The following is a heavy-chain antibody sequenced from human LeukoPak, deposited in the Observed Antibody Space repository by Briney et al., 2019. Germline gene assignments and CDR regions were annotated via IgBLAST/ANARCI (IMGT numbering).Heavy chain of an antibody. D-gene: IGHD5-12*01. J-gene: IGHJ3*02. Sequence: ASVKVSCKASGYTFTSYYMHWVRQAPGQGLEWMGIINPSGGSTSYAQKFQSRVTMTRDTSTSTVYMELSSLRSEDTAVYYCARPHSGYDLLDAFDIWGQGTMVTVSS. V-gene: IGHV1-46*01. CDR1: GYTFTSYY. CDR3: ARPHSGYDLLDAFDI. CDR2: INPSGGST.